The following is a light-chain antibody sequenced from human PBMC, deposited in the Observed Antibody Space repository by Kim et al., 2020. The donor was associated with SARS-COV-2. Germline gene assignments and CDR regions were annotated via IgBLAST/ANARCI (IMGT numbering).Light chain of an antibody. Sequence: KTVTISCTRSSGSIASNYVQWYQQRPGSSPTTVIYEDNQRPSGVPDRFSGSIDSSSNSASLTISGLKTEDEADYYCQSYDSSNLKVFGGGTKLTVL. J-gene: IGLJ3*02. CDR3: QSYDSSNLKV. CDR1: SGSIASNY. CDR2: EDN. V-gene: IGLV6-57*01.